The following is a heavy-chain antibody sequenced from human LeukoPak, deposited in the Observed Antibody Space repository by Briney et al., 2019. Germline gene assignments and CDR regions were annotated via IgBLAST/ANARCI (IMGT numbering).Heavy chain of an antibody. D-gene: IGHD3-10*01. V-gene: IGHV4-30-2*01. Sequence: PSQTLSLTCAVSGGSISSGDYPWSWIRQPPGKGLEWIGYIFHTGHTSYNPSLKSRVTISVDMSRNQLSLKLSSVTAADTAVYYCARGFYGSGSQFDYWGQGTLVTVSS. CDR3: ARGFYGSGSQFDY. CDR1: GGSISSGDYP. CDR2: IFHTGHT. J-gene: IGHJ4*02.